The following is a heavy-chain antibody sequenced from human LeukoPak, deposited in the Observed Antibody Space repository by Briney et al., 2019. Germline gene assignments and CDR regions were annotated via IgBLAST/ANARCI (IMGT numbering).Heavy chain of an antibody. CDR1: GGSISSGGYY. J-gene: IGHJ4*02. V-gene: IGHV4-30-2*01. CDR3: ARSPMVRGVIISPYYFDY. CDR2: IYHSGST. Sequence: SQTLSLTCTVSGGSISSGGYYWSWIRQPPGKGLEWIGYIYHSGSTYYNPSLKSRVTISVDRSKNQFSLKLSSVTAADTAVYYCARSPMVRGVIISPYYFDYWGQGSLVTVSS. D-gene: IGHD3-10*01.